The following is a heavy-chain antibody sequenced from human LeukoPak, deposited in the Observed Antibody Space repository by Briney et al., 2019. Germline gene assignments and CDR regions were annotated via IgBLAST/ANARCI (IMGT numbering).Heavy chain of an antibody. J-gene: IGHJ4*02. V-gene: IGHV4-59*01. CDR3: ARGDPRTYYDFWSGYSFDY. D-gene: IGHD3-3*01. Sequence: PSGTLSLTCTVSGGSISSYYWSWIRQPPGKGLEWIGYIYYSGSTNYNPSLKSRVTISVDTSKNQFSLKLSSVTAADTAVYYCARGDPRTYYDFWSGYSFDYWGQGTLVTVSS. CDR1: GGSISSYY. CDR2: IYYSGST.